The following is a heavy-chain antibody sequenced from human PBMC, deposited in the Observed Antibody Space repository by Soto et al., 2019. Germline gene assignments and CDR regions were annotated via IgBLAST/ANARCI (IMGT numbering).Heavy chain of an antibody. Sequence: GVLRLSCAASGFTFSNAWMSWVRQAPGKGLEWVGRIKRKSDGGTTDYAAPVKGRFTISRDDSKNTLYLQMNSLKTEDTAVYYCTTGLSSGYYNFDYWGQGTPVTVSS. CDR2: IKRKSDGGTT. J-gene: IGHJ4*02. CDR3: TTGLSSGYYNFDY. CDR1: GFTFSNAW. V-gene: IGHV3-15*01. D-gene: IGHD3-22*01.